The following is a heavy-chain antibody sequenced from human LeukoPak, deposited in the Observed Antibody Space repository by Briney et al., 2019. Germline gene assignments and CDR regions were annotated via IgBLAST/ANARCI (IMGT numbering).Heavy chain of an antibody. D-gene: IGHD6-19*01. V-gene: IGHV1-2*02. CDR3: AREGTYSSGWYCDY. CDR1: GYTFTGYY. CDR2: INPNSGGT. J-gene: IGHJ4*02. Sequence: SAQVSCKASGYTFTGYYMHWGRHAPGQGLEWMGWINPNSGGTNYAQKFQGRVTMTRDTSISTAYMELSRLRSDDAAVYYCAREGTYSSGWYCDYWVQGTLVTVSS.